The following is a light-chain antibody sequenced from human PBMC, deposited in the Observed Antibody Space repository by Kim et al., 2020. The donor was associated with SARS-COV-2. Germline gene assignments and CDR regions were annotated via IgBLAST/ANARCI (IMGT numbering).Light chain of an antibody. J-gene: IGLJ2*01. CDR1: SSDVGSYNL. V-gene: IGLV2-23*01. Sequence: LTQPASVSGSPGQSITISCTGTSSDVGSYNLVSWYQQHPGKAPKLMIYEGSKRPSGVSNRFSGSKSGNTASLTISGLQAEDEADYYCCSYAGSVVFGGGTQLTVL. CDR2: EGS. CDR3: CSYAGSVV.